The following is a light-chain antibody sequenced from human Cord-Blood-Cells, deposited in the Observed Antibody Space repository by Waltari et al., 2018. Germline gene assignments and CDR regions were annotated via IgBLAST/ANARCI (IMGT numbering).Light chain of an antibody. CDR1: QSVSSSY. V-gene: IGKV3-20*01. CDR2: GAS. Sequence: EIVLTQSPGTLSLSPGERATLSCRASQSVSSSYLAWYQQKPGQAPRLLIYGASSRATGNPDRFSGSGSGTDFTLTINRLEPEDFAVYYCQQYGSSPRTLTFGGGTKVEIK. CDR3: QQYGSSPRTLT. J-gene: IGKJ4*01.